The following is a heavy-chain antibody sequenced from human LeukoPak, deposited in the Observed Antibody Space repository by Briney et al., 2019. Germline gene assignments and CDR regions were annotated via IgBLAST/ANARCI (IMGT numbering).Heavy chain of an antibody. CDR3: AKDGGNYYDSGGSYLMRSYMDV. CDR2: INSDGSST. Sequence: GGSLRLSCAASGFKFRAFSMHWLRQAPGKGLVWVSRINSDGSSTTYADSVKGRFTISRDNSKNALYLQMNSLRVEDTAVYYCAKDGGNYYDSGGSYLMRSYMDVWGKGTTVTVSS. D-gene: IGHD3-22*01. CDR1: GFKFRAFS. V-gene: IGHV3-74*01. J-gene: IGHJ6*03.